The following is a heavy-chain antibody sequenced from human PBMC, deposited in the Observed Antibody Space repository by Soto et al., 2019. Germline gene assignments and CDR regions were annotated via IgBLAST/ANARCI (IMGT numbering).Heavy chain of an antibody. CDR1: GYTFTSYY. CDR2: INPSGGST. D-gene: IGHD5-12*01. CDR3: ARVDGEMATTHVPYYFDY. J-gene: IGHJ4*02. Sequence: ASVKVTCKASGYTFTSYYMHWVRQAPAQGLEWMGIINPSGGSTGHAQKFQGRVTMTRDTSTSPVYMELSSLRSEDTAVYYCARVDGEMATTHVPYYFDYWGQGTLVNVAS. V-gene: IGHV1-46*01.